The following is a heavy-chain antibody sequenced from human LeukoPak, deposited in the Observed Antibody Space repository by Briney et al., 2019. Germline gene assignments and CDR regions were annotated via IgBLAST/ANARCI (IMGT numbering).Heavy chain of an antibody. CDR3: VEASCSGGICYLDY. CDR1: GFTFSRYG. CDR2: VSGNGGST. D-gene: IGHD2-15*01. J-gene: IGHJ4*02. V-gene: IGHV3-64D*06. Sequence: GGSLRLSCSASGFTFSRYGMFWVRQAPGKGLEYVSDVSGNGGSTDYADSVKGRFTISRDNSKNTLYLQMSSLRAEDTAVYYCVEASCSGGICYLDYWGQGTLVTVSS.